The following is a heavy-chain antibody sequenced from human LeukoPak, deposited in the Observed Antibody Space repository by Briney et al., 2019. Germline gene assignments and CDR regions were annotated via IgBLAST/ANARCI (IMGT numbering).Heavy chain of an antibody. CDR3: AKDVGKWESLHFFDY. CDR1: GFTFSNNA. CDR2: ISGSGAST. J-gene: IGHJ4*02. D-gene: IGHD1-26*01. V-gene: IGHV3-23*01. Sequence: GGSLRLSCLTSGFTFSNNAMSWVRQAPGKGLEWISSISGSGASTYYADSVTGRFTISRDNSRHTLYLQMNSLGGDDTAVYYCAKDVGKWESLHFFDYWGQGTLVTVSS.